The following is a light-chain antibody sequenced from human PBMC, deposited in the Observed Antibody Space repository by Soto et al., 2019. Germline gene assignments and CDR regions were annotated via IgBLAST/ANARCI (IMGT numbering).Light chain of an antibody. J-gene: IGKJ4*01. CDR3: QQVNSFLPLT. CDR2: AAS. CDR1: QGISNW. V-gene: IGKV1-12*01. Sequence: DIQMTQSPSFVSAAVGDRVTISCRASQGISNWLAWYQQKPGKAPKVLIYAASRLHSGVPSRFSGRGSGTDFTLTISSLQPEDFATYYCQQVNSFLPLTFGGGTKVDI.